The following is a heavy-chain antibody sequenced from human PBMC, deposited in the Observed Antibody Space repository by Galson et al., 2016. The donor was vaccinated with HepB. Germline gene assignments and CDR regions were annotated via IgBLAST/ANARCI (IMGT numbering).Heavy chain of an antibody. Sequence: SLRLSCAASGFTFNNYAMTWVRQAPGQGLEWVSLVSGSAVSTYYADSVKGRFTISRDNAKNTLYLQMNSLRAEDTAVYYCARGYCSGGRCYPGYDLYYGMDVWGQGTTVTVSS. V-gene: IGHV3-23*01. D-gene: IGHD2-15*01. CDR1: GFTFNNYA. J-gene: IGHJ6*02. CDR3: ARGYCSGGRCYPGYDLYYGMDV. CDR2: VSGSAVST.